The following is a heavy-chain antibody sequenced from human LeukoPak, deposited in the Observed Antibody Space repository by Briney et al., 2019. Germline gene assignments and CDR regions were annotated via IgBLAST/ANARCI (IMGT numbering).Heavy chain of an antibody. V-gene: IGHV4-39*07. J-gene: IGHJ4*02. CDR1: GGSISSSSYY. Sequence: PSETLSLTCTVSGGSISSSSYYWGWIRQPPGKGLEWIGSAYYSGSSYSNPSLKSRVTISVDTPKNQFSLTVTSVTVADTAVYYCARDAESDTGDFLYFDYWGQGALVTVSS. D-gene: IGHD4-17*01. CDR2: AYYSGSS. CDR3: ARDAESDTGDFLYFDY.